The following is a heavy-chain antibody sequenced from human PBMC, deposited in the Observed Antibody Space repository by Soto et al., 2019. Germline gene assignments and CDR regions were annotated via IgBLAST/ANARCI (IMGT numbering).Heavy chain of an antibody. D-gene: IGHD6-6*01. J-gene: IGHJ4*02. Sequence: ASVKVSCKASGYTFTSYYMHWVRQAPGQGLEWMGIINPSGGSTSYAQKFQGRVTMTRDTSTSTVYMELSSLRSEDTAVYYCARPRSKASIAASDFDYWGQGTLVTVS. CDR3: ARPRSKASIAASDFDY. CDR1: GYTFTSYY. CDR2: INPSGGST. V-gene: IGHV1-46*03.